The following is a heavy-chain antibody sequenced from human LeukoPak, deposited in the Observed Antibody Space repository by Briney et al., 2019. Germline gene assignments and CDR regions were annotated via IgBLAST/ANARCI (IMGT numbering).Heavy chain of an antibody. CDR3: AVEMATQAK. CDR1: GGSFSGYY. V-gene: IGHV4-34*01. CDR2: INHSGST. Sequence: SETLSLTCAVYGGSFSGYYWSGIRQPPGKGLEWIGEINHSGSTNYNPSLKSRVTISVDTSKNQFSLKLSSVTAADTAVYYCAVEMATQAKWGQGTLVTVSS. D-gene: IGHD5-24*01. J-gene: IGHJ4*02.